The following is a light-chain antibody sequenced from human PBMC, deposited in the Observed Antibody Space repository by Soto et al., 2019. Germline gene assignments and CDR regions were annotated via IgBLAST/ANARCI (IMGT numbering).Light chain of an antibody. J-gene: IGKJ1*01. CDR1: ETVSSSY. Sequence: DIVLTPSPGTLSLSPGERATLSCRASETVSSSYLAWYQQKPGQAPRLLIYGASTRATGIPNRFSGSGSGTDFTLTISRLEPEDFAVYYCHQYGSSWTFGQGTKVDNK. CDR2: GAS. V-gene: IGKV3-20*01. CDR3: HQYGSSWT.